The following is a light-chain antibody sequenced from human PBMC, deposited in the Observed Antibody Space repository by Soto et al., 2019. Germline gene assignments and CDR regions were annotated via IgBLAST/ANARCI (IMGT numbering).Light chain of an antibody. CDR3: QSYDSSLSAHYV. CDR2: GNN. CDR1: SSNIGAGYD. Sequence: QSVRTHPPSVSGAPGQRVTISCTGRSSNIGAGYDVHWYQQLPGTAPKLLIYGNNNRPSGVPDRFSGSKSGTSASLAITGLQAEDEADYYCQSYDSSLSAHYVFGTGTKVTVL. V-gene: IGLV1-40*01. J-gene: IGLJ1*01.